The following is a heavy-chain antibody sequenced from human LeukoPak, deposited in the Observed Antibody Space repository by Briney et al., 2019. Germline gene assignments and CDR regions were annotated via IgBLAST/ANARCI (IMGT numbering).Heavy chain of an antibody. V-gene: IGHV3-74*01. CDR1: GFTFSSYW. CDR3: ARGYYDFWSGYYPYYYYGMDV. Sequence: SGGSLRLSCAASGFTFSSYWMHWVRQAPGKGLVWVLRINSDGSSTSYADSVKGRFTISRDNAKNTLYLQMNSLRAEDTAVYYCARGYYDFWSGYYPYYYYGMDVWGQGTTVTVSS. D-gene: IGHD3-3*01. J-gene: IGHJ6*02. CDR2: INSDGSST.